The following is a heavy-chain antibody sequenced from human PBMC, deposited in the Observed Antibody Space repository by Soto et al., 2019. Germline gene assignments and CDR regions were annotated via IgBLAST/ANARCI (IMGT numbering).Heavy chain of an antibody. CDR2: VLYDGSKT. CDR1: GFTFSNNA. V-gene: IGHV3-30*18. J-gene: IGHJ4*02. Sequence: QVQLVESGGGVVQPGRSLRLSCAASGFTFSNNAMHWVRQAPGKGLEWVAVVLYDGSKTYYADSVKGRFTISRDHSKNTLYLRMNSLRVEDTALYYCAKRKGDGSVSLYALDSWGQGTLVTVSS. D-gene: IGHD2-15*01. CDR3: AKRKGDGSVSLYALDS.